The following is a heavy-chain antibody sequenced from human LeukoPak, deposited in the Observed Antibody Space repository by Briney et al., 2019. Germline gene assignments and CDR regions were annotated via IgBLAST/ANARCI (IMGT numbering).Heavy chain of an antibody. CDR1: GFSFGNYI. CDR3: ARDTYVDLLTDYYFDY. J-gene: IGHJ4*02. Sequence: PGGSLRLSCAASGFSFGNYIMHWVRQAPGKGLEWVALISKDGSKKYYIDSVKGRFTVSRDNSKNTLNLQMNTLRAEDTAAYFCARDTYVDLLTDYYFDYWGQGTLVTVSS. CDR2: ISKDGSKK. D-gene: IGHD3-9*01. V-gene: IGHV3-30*10.